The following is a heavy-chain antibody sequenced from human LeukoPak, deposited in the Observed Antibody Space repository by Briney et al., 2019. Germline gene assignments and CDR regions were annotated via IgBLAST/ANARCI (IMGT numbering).Heavy chain of an antibody. V-gene: IGHV4-39*07. Sequence: KPSETLSLTCTVSGGSISTSNYYWGWIRQTPGKGLEWIASWSDSGSTYYNASLRSRLIISVDTSKNQFSLKVISVTAADTAVYYCAAMYTSSHSWGQGTLVTVSS. CDR2: WSDSGST. CDR3: AAMYTSSHS. CDR1: GGSISTSNYY. J-gene: IGHJ5*02. D-gene: IGHD2-8*01.